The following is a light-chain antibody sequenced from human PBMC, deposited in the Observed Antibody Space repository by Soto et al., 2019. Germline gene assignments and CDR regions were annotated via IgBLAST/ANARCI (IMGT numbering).Light chain of an antibody. Sequence: QSPGTLSWSPGERATLSCRASQSVSSSYLAWYQQKPGQAPRLLIYNASSRATGIPDRFSGSGSGTDFTLTISRLEPEDFAVYYCQQRREWPITVGQGTRLEIK. CDR3: QQRREWPIT. V-gene: IGKV3D-20*02. CDR1: QSVSSSY. CDR2: NAS. J-gene: IGKJ5*01.